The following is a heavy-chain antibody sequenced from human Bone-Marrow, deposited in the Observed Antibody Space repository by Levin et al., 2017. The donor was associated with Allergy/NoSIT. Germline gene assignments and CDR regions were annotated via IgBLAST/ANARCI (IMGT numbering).Heavy chain of an antibody. V-gene: IGHV4-59*08. CDR3: TRHPEVPGFGHGLDV. CDR2: IHSSGST. J-gene: IGHJ6*02. Sequence: KASETLSLTCTVSGGSISNYFWSWIRQPPGKGLEWIGYIHSSGSTRYNATLKSRVTISVDTSRNQFSLRLGSVTAADTAVYYCTRHPEVPGFGHGLDVWGQGTTVTVSS. CDR1: GGSISNYF. D-gene: IGHD1-14*01.